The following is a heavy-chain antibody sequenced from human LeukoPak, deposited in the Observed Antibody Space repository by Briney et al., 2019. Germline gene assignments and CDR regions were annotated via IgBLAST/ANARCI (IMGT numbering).Heavy chain of an antibody. D-gene: IGHD3-22*01. Sequence: SETLSLTCTVSGGSISSYYWSWIRQPPGKGLEWIGYIFYSGSTNYNPSLRSRITISLDTSKNQFSLKLSSVTAADTAVYYCARLAYDSSGSGRLDYWGQGTLVTVSS. J-gene: IGHJ4*02. V-gene: IGHV4-59*08. CDR1: GGSISSYY. CDR3: ARLAYDSSGSGRLDY. CDR2: IFYSGST.